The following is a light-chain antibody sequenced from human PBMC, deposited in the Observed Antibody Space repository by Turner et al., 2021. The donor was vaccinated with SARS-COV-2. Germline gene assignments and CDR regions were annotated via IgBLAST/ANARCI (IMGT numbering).Light chain of an antibody. CDR1: QSVTTW. CDR2: KAS. Sequence: DNQMTQSPSTLSASVGDTVIITCRASQSVTTWLAWYQQRPGKAPRLLISKASSLQSGDPSSFSGRASGTEFTLTITSLQPEDFATYHCHQYNSLPWTFGQGTRVDIK. J-gene: IGKJ1*01. V-gene: IGKV1-5*03. CDR3: HQYNSLPWT.